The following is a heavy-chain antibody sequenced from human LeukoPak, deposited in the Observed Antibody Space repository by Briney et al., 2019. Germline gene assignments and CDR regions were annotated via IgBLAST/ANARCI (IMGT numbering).Heavy chain of an antibody. CDR1: GFTFSSYA. Sequence: GGSLRLSCAASGFTFSSYAMSWVRQAPGKGLEWVSAISGSGGSTYYADSVKGRFTISRDNSKNTLYLQMNSLRAEDTAVYYCARMGEMATSYFGMDVWGQGTTVPVSS. V-gene: IGHV3-23*01. J-gene: IGHJ6*02. CDR3: ARMGEMATSYFGMDV. D-gene: IGHD5-24*01. CDR2: ISGSGGST.